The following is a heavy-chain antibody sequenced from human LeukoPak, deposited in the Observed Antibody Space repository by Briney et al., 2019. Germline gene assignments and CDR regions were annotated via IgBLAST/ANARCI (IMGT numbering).Heavy chain of an antibody. J-gene: IGHJ3*02. V-gene: IGHV1-46*01. Sequence: GASVKVSCKASGYTFTSYYMHWVRQAPGQGLEWMGIINPSGGSTSYAQKFQGRVTMTRDTSISTAYMELSRLRSDDTAVYYCARVVNGYSSSDAFDIWGQGTMVTVSS. CDR3: ARVVNGYSSSDAFDI. CDR1: GYTFTSYY. D-gene: IGHD3-22*01. CDR2: INPSGGST.